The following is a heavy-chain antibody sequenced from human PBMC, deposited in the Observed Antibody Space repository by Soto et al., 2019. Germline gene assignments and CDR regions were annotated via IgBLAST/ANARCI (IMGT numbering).Heavy chain of an antibody. V-gene: IGHV4-39*07. CDR2: IYYSGST. Sequence: SETLSLTCTVSGGSISSSSYYWGWIRQPPGKGLEWIGSIYYSGSTYYNPSLKSRVTISGDSSKNQFSLKLSSVTAADTAVYYCARRYGPGFDYWGQGTLVTVSS. CDR1: GGSISSSSYY. CDR3: ARRYGPGFDY. D-gene: IGHD4-17*01. J-gene: IGHJ4*02.